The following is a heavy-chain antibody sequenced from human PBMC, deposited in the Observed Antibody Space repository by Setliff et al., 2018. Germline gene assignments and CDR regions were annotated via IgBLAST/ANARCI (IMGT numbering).Heavy chain of an antibody. CDR3: ARLSRMTTKRDDAFDI. V-gene: IGHV4-34*01. CDR2: INHSGST. D-gene: IGHD4-17*01. J-gene: IGHJ3*02. Sequence: PSEILSLTCAVYGGSFSGYYWSWIRQPPGKGLEWIGEINHSGSTNYNPSLKSRVTISVDTSKNQFSLKLSSVTAADTAVYYCARLSRMTTKRDDAFDIWGQGTMVTVSS. CDR1: GGSFSGYY.